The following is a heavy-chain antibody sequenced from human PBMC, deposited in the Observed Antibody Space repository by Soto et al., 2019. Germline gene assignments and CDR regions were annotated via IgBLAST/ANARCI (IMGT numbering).Heavy chain of an antibody. D-gene: IGHD6-19*01. V-gene: IGHV4-39*01. J-gene: IGHJ4*02. CDR1: GGSISSSSYY. Sequence: SETLSLTCTVSGGSISSSSYYWGWIRQPPGKGLEWIGSIYYSGSTYCNPSLKSRVTISVDTSKNQFSLKLSSVTAADTAVYYCARHSVAVAGIDYWGQGTLVTVAS. CDR2: IYYSGST. CDR3: ARHSVAVAGIDY.